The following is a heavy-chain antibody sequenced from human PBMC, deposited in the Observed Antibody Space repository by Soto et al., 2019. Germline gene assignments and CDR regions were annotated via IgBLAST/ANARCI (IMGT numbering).Heavy chain of an antibody. V-gene: IGHV4-39*01. J-gene: IGHJ5*02. Sequence: SETLSLTYTVSGGNISSITCYWGWNRQPPGKGLEWLSTIYYSGTTYYNPSLKSRITISVDTSSNQFSLKMNSVNAEETAHYYCAKLAYRDYSTWGPGILVTVS. CDR2: IYYSGTT. CDR1: GGNISSITCY. D-gene: IGHD3-16*01. CDR3: AKLAYRDYST.